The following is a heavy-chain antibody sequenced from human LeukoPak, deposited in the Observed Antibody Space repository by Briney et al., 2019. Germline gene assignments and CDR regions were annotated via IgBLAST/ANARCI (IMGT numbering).Heavy chain of an antibody. CDR1: DTSINTYY. CDR3: ARHLVEYYYDSSGYIHGPIDY. D-gene: IGHD3-22*01. J-gene: IGHJ4*02. V-gene: IGHV4-4*07. Sequence: SETLSLTCTVSDTSINTYYWSWIRQPAGKGLEWIGHIYTTGTTNYNPSLKSRVTMSIDTSKNQFSLNLRSVTAADTAVYYCARHLVEYYYDSSGYIHGPIDYWGQGTLVTVSS. CDR2: IYTTGTT.